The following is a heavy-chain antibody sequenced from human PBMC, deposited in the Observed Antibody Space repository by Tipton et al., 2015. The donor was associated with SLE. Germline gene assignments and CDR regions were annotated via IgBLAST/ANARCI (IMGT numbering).Heavy chain of an antibody. CDR3: ARLPLATSAFDI. CDR2: SYYSGST. V-gene: IGHV4-59*08. CDR1: GGSISSYY. Sequence: TLSLTCTVSGGSISSYYWSWIRQPPGKGLEWIGYSYYSGSTNYNPSLKSRVTISVDTSKNQFSLKLSSVTAADTAVYYCARLPLATSAFDIWGQGTMVTVSS. D-gene: IGHD5-12*01. J-gene: IGHJ3*02.